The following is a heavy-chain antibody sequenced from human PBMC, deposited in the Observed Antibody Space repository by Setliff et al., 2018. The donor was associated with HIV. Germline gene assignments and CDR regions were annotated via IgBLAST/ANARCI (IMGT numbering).Heavy chain of an antibody. CDR3: AKGAGFYGDYTFDY. J-gene: IGHJ4*02. V-gene: IGHV4-59*11. Sequence: SETLSLTWTVSGASITSHYWSWIRQSPGRELEWIGYIYSTGSTNYNPSLQSRVSISMDASKNKFSLKVTSVTSADTAVYYCAKGAGFYGDYTFDYWGQGNLVTVSS. D-gene: IGHD4-17*01. CDR2: IYSTGST. CDR1: GASITSHY.